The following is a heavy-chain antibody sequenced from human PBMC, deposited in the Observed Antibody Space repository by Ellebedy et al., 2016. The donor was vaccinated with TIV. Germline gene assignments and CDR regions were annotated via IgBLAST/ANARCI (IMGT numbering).Heavy chain of an antibody. CDR1: GFSFSSRA. V-gene: IGHV3-23*01. CDR2: ISGSGVST. Sequence: GGSLRLXXDASGFSFSSRAMAWVRQAPGKGLEYVSDISGSGVSTYYADSVKGRFTISRDNSKNTLYLQMNSLRGEDTAIYYCARSIGWYYFDYWGQGTLVTVSS. D-gene: IGHD6-19*01. J-gene: IGHJ4*02. CDR3: ARSIGWYYFDY.